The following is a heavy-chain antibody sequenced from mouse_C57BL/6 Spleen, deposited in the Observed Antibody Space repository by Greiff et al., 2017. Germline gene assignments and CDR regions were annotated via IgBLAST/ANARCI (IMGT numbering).Heavy chain of an antibody. CDR2: IYPGDGDT. CDR3: ARGIYYGYDYAMGG. Sequence: QVQLQQSGPELVKPGASVKISCTASGYAFSSSWMNWVKQRPGKGLEWIGRIYPGDGDTNYNGKFKGKATLTADKSSSTAYMQLSSLTSEDSAVYFCARGIYYGYDYAMGGWGQGTSVTASS. D-gene: IGHD2-2*01. V-gene: IGHV1-82*01. CDR1: GYAFSSSW. J-gene: IGHJ4*01.